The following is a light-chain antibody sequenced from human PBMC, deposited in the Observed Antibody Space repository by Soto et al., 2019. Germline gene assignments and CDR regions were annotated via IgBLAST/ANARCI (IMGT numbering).Light chain of an antibody. CDR2: GAS. CDR3: QQCDTSPWT. Sequence: EIALTQSQATLSLSPGERATLSCRARQSVSSYLAWYQQKPGQAPRLLIYGASSRATGIPDRFSGSGSGTDFTLAISRLEPGDSAVYFCQQCDTSPWTFGQGTKVEIK. CDR1: QSVSSY. J-gene: IGKJ1*01. V-gene: IGKV3-20*01.